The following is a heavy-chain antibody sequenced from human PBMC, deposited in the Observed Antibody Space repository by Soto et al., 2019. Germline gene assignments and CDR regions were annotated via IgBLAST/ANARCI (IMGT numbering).Heavy chain of an antibody. CDR1: GYTFTELY. D-gene: IGHD2-15*01. J-gene: IGHJ3*02. CDR2: FDPKNGET. Sequence: GASVKVSCKVSGYTFTELYMNWVRQAPGKGLEWMGGFDPKNGETIYAQKFQGRVTMTKNTSIDTAYMELSSLRSEDTAVYYCATFLSAGAVNRLVVLVGDNHYAIDIWGQGTTVTVS. V-gene: IGHV1-24*01. CDR3: ATFLSAGAVNRLVVLVGDNHYAIDI.